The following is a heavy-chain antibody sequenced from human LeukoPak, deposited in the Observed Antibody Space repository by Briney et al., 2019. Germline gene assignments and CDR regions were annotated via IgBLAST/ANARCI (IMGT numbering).Heavy chain of an antibody. CDR1: GFTFSSYW. J-gene: IGHJ4*02. D-gene: IGHD6-19*01. Sequence: GGSLRLSCAASGFTFSSYWMSWVRQAPGEGLEWVANIKQDGSEKYYVDSVKGRFTISRDNAKNSLYLQMNSLRAEDTAVYYCARVWGGGWFRGAYYFDYWGQGTLVTVSS. CDR2: IKQDGSEK. CDR3: ARVWGGGWFRGAYYFDY. V-gene: IGHV3-7*01.